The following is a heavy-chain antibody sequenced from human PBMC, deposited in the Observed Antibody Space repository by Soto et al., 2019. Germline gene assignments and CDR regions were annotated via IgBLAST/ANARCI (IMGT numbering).Heavy chain of an antibody. CDR1: GGSISSYY. V-gene: IGHV4-59*08. CDR3: ARLGGWLRLPHNWYFDL. D-gene: IGHD5-12*01. Sequence: QVQLQESGPGLVKPSETLSLTCTVSGGSISSYYWSWIRQPPGKGLEWIGYIYYSGSTNYNPSLKSRVTISVDTSKNQFSLKLSSVTAADTAVYYCARLGGWLRLPHNWYFDLWGRGTLVTVSS. CDR2: IYYSGST. J-gene: IGHJ2*01.